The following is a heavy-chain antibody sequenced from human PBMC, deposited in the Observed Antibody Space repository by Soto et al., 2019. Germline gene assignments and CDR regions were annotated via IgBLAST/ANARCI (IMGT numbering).Heavy chain of an antibody. CDR3: ARADLRGLLWFGESYYLDY. V-gene: IGHV4-31*01. J-gene: IGHJ4*02. CDR2: IYYGGST. D-gene: IGHD3-10*01. Sequence: QVQLQESGPGLVKPSQTLSLTCTVSGGSISSGGYYWSWIRQHPGKGLEWIGYIYYGGSTYYNPSLKSLVTISVEPSKNQFSLKLSSVTAADTAVYYCARADLRGLLWFGESYYLDYWGQGTLVTVSS. CDR1: GGSISSGGYY.